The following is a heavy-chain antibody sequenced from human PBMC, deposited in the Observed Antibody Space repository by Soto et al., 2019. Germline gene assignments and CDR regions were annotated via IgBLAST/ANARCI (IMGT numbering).Heavy chain of an antibody. J-gene: IGHJ4*02. V-gene: IGHV3-23*01. D-gene: IGHD6-19*01. CDR3: AKDPRIGIAVAGVFDY. CDR1: GFTFSSYA. Sequence: PGGSLRLSCAASGFTFSSYAMSWVRQAPGKGLEWVSSITGSGDYTYYADSVEGRFTISRDNSKNTVYLHMNSLRAEDMALFYCAKDPRIGIAVAGVFDYWGRGTLVTVSS. CDR2: ITGSGDYT.